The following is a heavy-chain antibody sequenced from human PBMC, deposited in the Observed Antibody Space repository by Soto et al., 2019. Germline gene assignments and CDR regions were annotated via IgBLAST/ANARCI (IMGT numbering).Heavy chain of an antibody. V-gene: IGHV5-51*01. CDR1: GYTFTTQW. CDR3: AVPSASGHASVYHH. J-gene: IGHJ5*02. D-gene: IGHD2-2*01. CDR2: IYPGDSDT. Sequence: PGESLKISCKGSGYTFTTQWIGWVRLMPGKGLEWMGIIYPGDSDTRYSPSFQGQVTISADKSINTAYLQWGSLRASDTAMYYCAVPSASGHASVYHHWGQGTLVTVSS.